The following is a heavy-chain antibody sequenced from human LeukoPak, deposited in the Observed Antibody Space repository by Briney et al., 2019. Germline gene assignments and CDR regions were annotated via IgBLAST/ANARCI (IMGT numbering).Heavy chain of an antibody. Sequence: GGSLRLSCAASGFTFSSYWMHWVRQAPGKGLVWVSRINSDGSSTSYADSVKGRFTISRDNAKNTLYPQMNSLRAEDTAVYYCARDPRYWNWFDPWGQGTLVTVSS. V-gene: IGHV3-74*01. CDR2: INSDGSST. J-gene: IGHJ5*02. D-gene: IGHD2-15*01. CDR3: ARDPRYWNWFDP. CDR1: GFTFSSYW.